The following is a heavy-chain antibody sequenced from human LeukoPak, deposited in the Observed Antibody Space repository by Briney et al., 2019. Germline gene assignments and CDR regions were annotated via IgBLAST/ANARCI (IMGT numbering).Heavy chain of an antibody. CDR3: AKDSGYSYGQLYYYYGMDV. CDR1: GFTFSSYA. CDR2: ISGGGGST. V-gene: IGHV3-23*01. J-gene: IGHJ6*02. D-gene: IGHD5-18*01. Sequence: GGSLRLSCAASGFTFSSYAMSWVRQAPGKRLEWVSAISGGGGSTYYADSVKGRFTISRDNSKNTLYLQMNSLRAEDTAVYYCAKDSGYSYGQLYYYYGMDVWGQGTTVTVSS.